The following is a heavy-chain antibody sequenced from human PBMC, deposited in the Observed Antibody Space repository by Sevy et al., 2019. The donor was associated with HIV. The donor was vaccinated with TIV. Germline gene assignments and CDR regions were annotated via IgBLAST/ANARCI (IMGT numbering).Heavy chain of an antibody. V-gene: IGHV1-2*02. CDR3: SRRTFSSSSVYYYGMDV. D-gene: IGHD6-6*01. CDR1: GYTFTGYY. Sequence: ASVKVSCKASGYTFTGYYMHWVRQAPGQGLEWMGWINPNSGGTNYAQKFQGRVTMTRDTSISTAYMELSRLRPDDTAVYYCSRRTFSSSSVYYYGMDVWGQGTTVTVSS. J-gene: IGHJ6*02. CDR2: INPNSGGT.